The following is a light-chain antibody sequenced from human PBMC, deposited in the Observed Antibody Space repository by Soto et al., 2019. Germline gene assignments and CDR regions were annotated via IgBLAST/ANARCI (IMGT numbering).Light chain of an antibody. CDR3: EQYDGSPRT. CDR2: GVS. J-gene: IGKJ1*01. Sequence: EIVLTQSPGTLSLSPGERATLSCRASQSVKNSYLAWYQQKPGQSPRLVIYGVSNRATGIPNRFSGRGFGTDFTLTISRLEPEDFAVYYCEQYDGSPRTFGQGTTVEIK. V-gene: IGKV3-20*01. CDR1: QSVKNSY.